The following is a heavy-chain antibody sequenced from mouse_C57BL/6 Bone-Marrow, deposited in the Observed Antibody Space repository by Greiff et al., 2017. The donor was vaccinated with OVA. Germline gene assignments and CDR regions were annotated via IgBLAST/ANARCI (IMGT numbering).Heavy chain of an antibody. J-gene: IGHJ2*01. CDR2: IYPGDGDT. Sequence: LKESGASVKISCKASGYAFSSYWMNWVKQRPGKGLEWIGQIYPGDGDTNYNGKFKGKATLTADKSSSTAYMQLSSLTSEDSAVYFCARSERTGDYWGQGTTLTVSS. CDR1: GYAFSSYW. CDR3: ARSERTGDY. V-gene: IGHV1-80*01.